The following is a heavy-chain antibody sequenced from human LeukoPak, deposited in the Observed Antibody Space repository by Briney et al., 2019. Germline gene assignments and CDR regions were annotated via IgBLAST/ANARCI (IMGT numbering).Heavy chain of an antibody. CDR2: ISGYNGNT. CDR1: GYTFTSCA. V-gene: IGHV1-18*01. CDR3: AGGYSYGSDYYYGMDV. D-gene: IGHD5-18*01. J-gene: IGHJ6*02. Sequence: ASVKVSCKASGYTFTSCAISWVRQAPGQGLEWMGWISGYNGNTKYAQKVQGRVTMTTDTSTSTAYMELRSLRSDDTAVYYCAGGYSYGSDYYYGMDVWGQGTTVTVSS.